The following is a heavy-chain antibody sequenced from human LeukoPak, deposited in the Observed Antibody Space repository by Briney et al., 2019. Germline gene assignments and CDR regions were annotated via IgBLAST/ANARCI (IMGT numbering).Heavy chain of an antibody. CDR3: ARGGLRPIGH. V-gene: IGHV3-7*04. Sequence: TGGSLRLSCVASGFTSSSYWMTWVRQAPGKGLERVANIKPDGSDKDYVDSVKGRFTVSRDNAKTSLFLQMNSLRAEDTAVYYCARGGLRPIGHRGQGTLVTVSS. CDR1: GFTSSSYW. J-gene: IGHJ4*02. CDR2: IKPDGSDK. D-gene: IGHD3-16*01.